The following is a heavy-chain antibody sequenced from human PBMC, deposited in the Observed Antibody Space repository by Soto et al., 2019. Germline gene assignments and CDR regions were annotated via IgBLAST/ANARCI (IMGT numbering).Heavy chain of an antibody. CDR3: AREEVVGNGDDHYEDGREG. V-gene: IGHV1-18*01. D-gene: IGHD1-1*01. J-gene: IGHJ3*01. CDR1: DYTFISYG. Sequence: DSVQVCCKASDYTFISYGISWVRQAPGQGLEWMGWISVHNGNTNYPQKLQGRVSMTTNTSTNTAYMELRSLRSDDTAVYYCAREEVVGNGDDHYEDGREGWGQGKTVT. CDR2: ISVHNGNT.